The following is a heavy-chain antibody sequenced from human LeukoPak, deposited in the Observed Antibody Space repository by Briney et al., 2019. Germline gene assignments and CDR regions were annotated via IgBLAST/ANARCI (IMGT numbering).Heavy chain of an antibody. CDR3: ARSGYYYDSSGYPDAFDI. CDR1: GFTFSSYS. V-gene: IGHV3-21*01. D-gene: IGHD3-22*01. CDR2: ISSSSSYI. Sequence: GGSLRLSCAASGFTFSSYSMNWVRQAPGKGLEWVSSISSSSSYIYYADSVKGRFTISRDNAKNSLYLQMNSLRAEDTAVYYCARSGYYYDSSGYPDAFDIWGQGTMVIVSS. J-gene: IGHJ3*02.